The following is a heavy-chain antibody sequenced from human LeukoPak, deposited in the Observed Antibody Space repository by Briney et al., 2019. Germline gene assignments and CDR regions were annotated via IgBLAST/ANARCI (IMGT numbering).Heavy chain of an antibody. V-gene: IGHV3-30*04. D-gene: IGHD2-15*01. CDR2: ISYDGSIN. CDR1: GFTFNFFA. Sequence: PGGSLRLSCAASGFTFNFFAVHCVREAPGRGLEGGAVISYDGSINFYTASVRGRFPISRDNSKNTLYLQMNSLIADDTALYFCARDRRYCSGGSCYFDYFFDYWGQGTLVTVSS. CDR3: ARDRRYCSGGSCYFDYFFDY. J-gene: IGHJ4*02.